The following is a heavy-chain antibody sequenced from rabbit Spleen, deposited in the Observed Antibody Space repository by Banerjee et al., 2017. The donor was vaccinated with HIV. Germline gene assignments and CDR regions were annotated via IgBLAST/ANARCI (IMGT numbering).Heavy chain of an antibody. Sequence: QEQLEESGGGLVKPEGSLTLTCKASGFSFNSGYDMCWVRQAPGKGLKWIACIYAGSSGSTYSATWAKGRFTISKTSSTTVTLQMTSLTVADTATYFCARDTGSSFSSYGMDLWGPGTLVTVS. J-gene: IGHJ6*01. D-gene: IGHD8-1*01. CDR2: IYAGSSGST. CDR1: GFSFNSGYD. CDR3: ARDTGSSFSSYGMDL. V-gene: IGHV1S45*01.